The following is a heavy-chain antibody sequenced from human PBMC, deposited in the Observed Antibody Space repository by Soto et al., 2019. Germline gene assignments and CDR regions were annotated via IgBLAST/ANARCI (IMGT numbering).Heavy chain of an antibody. J-gene: IGHJ4*02. D-gene: IGHD2-15*01. CDR3: EKGGGGCCGGRCYRGYDY. CDR2: ISESGGAT. CDR1: GFTFSSYA. Sequence: EAQLLESGGGLVQPGGSLRLSCAASGFTFSSYAMNWVRQSPGKGLEWVSGISESGGATDYADAVKGRFTISRDNSRSTLYLQMNALRDEDTAVYYCEKGGGGCCGGRCYRGYDYWGQGTLVTVSS. V-gene: IGHV3-23*01.